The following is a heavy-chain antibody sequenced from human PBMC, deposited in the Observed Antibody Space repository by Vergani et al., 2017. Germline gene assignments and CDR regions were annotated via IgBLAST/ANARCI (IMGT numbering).Heavy chain of an antibody. J-gene: IGHJ3*02. Sequence: QVQLQESGPGLVKPSETLSLTCTVSGGSISSYYWSWIRQPPGKGLEWIGYVYYSGSTNYNPSLKSRVTISVDTSKNQFSLKLSSVTAADTAVYYCASKPAPKAYSSGWARDAFDIWGQGTMVTVSS. D-gene: IGHD6-19*01. V-gene: IGHV4-59*01. CDR2: VYYSGST. CDR1: GGSISSYY. CDR3: ASKPAPKAYSSGWARDAFDI.